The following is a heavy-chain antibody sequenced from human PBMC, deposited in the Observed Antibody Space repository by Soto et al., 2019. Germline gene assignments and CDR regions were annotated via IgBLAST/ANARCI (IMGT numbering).Heavy chain of an antibody. CDR1: GYTFTSYA. V-gene: IGHV1-3*01. Sequence: QVQLVQSGAEVKKPGASVKVSCKASGYTFTSYAIHWVRQAPEQRLEWMGWINGGNGKTEYSQKFQGRVTITRDTSASTAYMELSSLRSEDTAVYYCTGDLGRNYVAYWGQGTLVTVSS. CDR3: TGDLGRNYVAY. CDR2: INGGNGKT. J-gene: IGHJ4*02.